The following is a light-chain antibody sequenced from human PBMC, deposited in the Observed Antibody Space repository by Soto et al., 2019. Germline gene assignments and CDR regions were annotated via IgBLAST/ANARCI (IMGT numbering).Light chain of an antibody. CDR3: SSYTSGGSDV. CDR2: EVT. V-gene: IGLV2-14*01. CDR1: SSDVGGYNY. J-gene: IGLJ1*01. Sequence: QSVLTQPASVCGSLGQSITISCTGTSSDVGGYNYVSWYQQHPGKAPQLVIFEVTNRFSGSKSGNTASLTISGLQAEDEADYYCSSYTSGGSDVFGTGTKLTVL.